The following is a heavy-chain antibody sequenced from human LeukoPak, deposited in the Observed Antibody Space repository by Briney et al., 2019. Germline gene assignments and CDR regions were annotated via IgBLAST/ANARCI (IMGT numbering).Heavy chain of an antibody. CDR3: AREGDSSGYLDAFDI. J-gene: IGHJ3*02. Sequence: PGGSLRLSCAASGFTFSSYWMHWVRQAPGKGLVWVARMNGDGSSTDYADSVKGRFTISRDNSKNTLYLQMNSLRAEDTAVYYCAREGDSSGYLDAFDIWGQGTMVTVSS. CDR2: MNGDGSST. V-gene: IGHV3-74*01. D-gene: IGHD3-22*01. CDR1: GFTFSSYW.